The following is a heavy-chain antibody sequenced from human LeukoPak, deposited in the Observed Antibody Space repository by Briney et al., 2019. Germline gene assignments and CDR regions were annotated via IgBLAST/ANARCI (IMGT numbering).Heavy chain of an antibody. CDR3: AKDLGIAAQEQLVQDY. J-gene: IGHJ4*02. CDR2: IRYDGSNK. D-gene: IGHD6-13*01. V-gene: IGHV3-30*02. Sequence: TGGSLRLSCAASGFIFSSYGMHWVRQAPGKGLEWVAFIRYDGSNKYYADSVKGRFTISRDNSKNTLYLQMNSLRAEDTAVYYCAKDLGIAAQEQLVQDYWGQGTLVTVSS. CDR1: GFIFSSYG.